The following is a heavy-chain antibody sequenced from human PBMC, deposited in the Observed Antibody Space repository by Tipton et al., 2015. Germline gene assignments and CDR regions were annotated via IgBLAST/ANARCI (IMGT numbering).Heavy chain of an antibody. V-gene: IGHV1-69*01. CDR2: TSPILGTA. CDR1: GGTFSRYA. J-gene: IGHJ6*02. CDR3: ARGRLKSHCTSSVCYWGLYYAMDV. D-gene: IGHD2-21*01. Sequence: QLVQSGAEVKKPGSSVNVSCKASGGTFSRYAFSWVRQAPGQGLEWLGGTSPILGTANYGQKFQGRVTITADESTSTAYMELSSLRSEDTAVYFCARGRLKSHCTSSVCYWGLYYAMDVWGQGTTVTVSS.